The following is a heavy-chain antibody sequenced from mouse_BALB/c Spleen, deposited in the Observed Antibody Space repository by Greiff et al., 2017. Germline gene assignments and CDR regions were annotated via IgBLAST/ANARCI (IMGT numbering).Heavy chain of an antibody. CDR1: GFNIKDTY. J-gene: IGHJ1*01. CDR3: AGYDGYYDWYFDV. V-gene: IGHV14-3*02. D-gene: IGHD2-3*01. CDR2: IDPANGNT. Sequence: VQLQQSGAELVKPGASVKLSCTASGFNIKDTYMHWVKQRPEQGLEWIGRIDPANGNTKYDPKFQGKATITADTSSNTAYLQLSSLTSEDTAVYYCAGYDGYYDWYFDVWGAGTTVTVSS.